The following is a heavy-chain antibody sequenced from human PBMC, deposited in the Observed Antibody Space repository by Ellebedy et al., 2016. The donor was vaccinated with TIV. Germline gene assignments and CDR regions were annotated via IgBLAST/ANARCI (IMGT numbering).Heavy chain of an antibody. D-gene: IGHD5-18*01. CDR1: GFTFSGYG. V-gene: IGHV3-30*02. CDR2: IRYDGSGK. Sequence: GGSLRLSCAASGFTFSGYGLHWVRQAPGKGLEWVAFIRYDGSGKYYADSVKGRFTISRDNSKDTLYLQMNSLRTEDTAVYYCAKGYNYGRDYWGQGDLVTVSS. CDR3: AKGYNYGRDY. J-gene: IGHJ4*02.